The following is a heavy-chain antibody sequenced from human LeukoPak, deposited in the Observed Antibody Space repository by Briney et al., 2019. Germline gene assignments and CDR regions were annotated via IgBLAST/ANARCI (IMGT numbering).Heavy chain of an antibody. V-gene: IGHV1-18*01. D-gene: IGHD4-17*01. J-gene: IGHJ5*02. CDR2: ISAYNGNT. Sequence: ASVKVSCKASGYTFTSYGISWVRQAPGQGLEWMGWISAYNGNTNYAQKLQGRVTMTTDTSTSTAYMELRSLRSEDTAVYYCARSRYGDYEANWFDPWGQGTLVTVSS. CDR1: GYTFTSYG. CDR3: ARSRYGDYEANWFDP.